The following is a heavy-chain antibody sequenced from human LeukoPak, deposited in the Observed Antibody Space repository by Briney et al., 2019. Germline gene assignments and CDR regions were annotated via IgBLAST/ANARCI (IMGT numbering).Heavy chain of an antibody. Sequence: GGSLRLSCAASVFSVGIFAMHWFRQAPGRGLESVSGISYNGDGTYYANSVKGRFTISRDNSKKTLYLHVGSLRVEDMGVYYCAKGHFWSGYTYQDYFYYMDVWGKGTAVTVSS. CDR2: ISYNGDGT. J-gene: IGHJ6*03. CDR1: VFSVGIFA. D-gene: IGHD3-3*02. CDR3: AKGHFWSGYTYQDYFYYMDV. V-gene: IGHV3-64*01.